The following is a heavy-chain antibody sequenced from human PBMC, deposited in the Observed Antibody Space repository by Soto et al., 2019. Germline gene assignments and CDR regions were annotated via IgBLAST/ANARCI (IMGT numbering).Heavy chain of an antibody. CDR3: ARDKWGSITIFDYYGMDV. D-gene: IGHD3-3*01. J-gene: IGHJ6*02. Sequence: ASVKVSCKASGGTFSSYAISWVRQAPGQGLEWMGGIIPIFGTANYAQKFQGRVTITADESTSTAYMELSSLRSEDTAVYYCARDKWGSITIFDYYGMDVWGQGTTVTVSS. CDR2: IIPIFGTA. CDR1: GGTFSSYA. V-gene: IGHV1-69*13.